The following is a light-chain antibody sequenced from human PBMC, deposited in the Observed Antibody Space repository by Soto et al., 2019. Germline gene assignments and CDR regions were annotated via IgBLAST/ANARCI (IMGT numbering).Light chain of an antibody. CDR3: QQYNTWPPLT. CDR1: QSVSSN. J-gene: IGKJ4*01. CDR2: GAS. Sequence: EIVMTQSPATLSVSPGERATLSCRASQSVSSNLAWYQQKPGQAPRLLIYGASTRATGIPARFSGSGSGTDFPPTISSLQYDDFAVYYRQQYNTWPPLTFGGGTKVEIK. V-gene: IGKV3-15*01.